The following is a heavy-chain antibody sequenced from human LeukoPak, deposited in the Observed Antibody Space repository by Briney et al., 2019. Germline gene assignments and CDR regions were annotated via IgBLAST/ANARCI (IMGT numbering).Heavy chain of an antibody. CDR3: AKDEPGALPWGMENY. CDR1: GGSISSYY. D-gene: IGHD7-27*01. Sequence: SETLSLTCTVSGGSISSYYWSWIRQPPGKGLEWIGYIYYSGSTNYNPSLKSRVTISVDTSKNQFSLKLSSVTAADTAVYYCAKDEPGALPWGMENYWGQGTLVTVSS. V-gene: IGHV4-59*01. CDR2: IYYSGST. J-gene: IGHJ4*02.